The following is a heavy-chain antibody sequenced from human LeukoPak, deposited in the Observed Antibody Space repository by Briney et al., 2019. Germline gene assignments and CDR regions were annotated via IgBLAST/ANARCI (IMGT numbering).Heavy chain of an antibody. V-gene: IGHV1-69*01. CDR3: ASGPMDPDVSHLNLYYFDY. D-gene: IGHD3-10*01. J-gene: IGHJ4*02. CDR1: GGTFSSYA. Sequence: GASVKVSCKASGGTFSSYAISWVRQAPGQGLEWMGGIIPIFGTANYAQKFQGRVTITADESTSTAYMELSSLRSEDTAVYYCASGPMDPDVSHLNLYYFDYWGQGTLVTVSS. CDR2: IIPIFGTA.